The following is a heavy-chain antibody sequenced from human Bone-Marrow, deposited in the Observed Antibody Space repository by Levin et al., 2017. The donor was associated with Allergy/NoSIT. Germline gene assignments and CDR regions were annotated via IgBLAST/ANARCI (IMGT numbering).Heavy chain of an antibody. CDR2: ISFDGATK. CDR1: GFTFSNYA. J-gene: IGHJ4*02. V-gene: IGHV3-30*04. CDR3: ARGRFKTQLRLDK. D-gene: IGHD5-24*01. Sequence: PGGSLRLSCTGSGFTFSNYAVHWVRQGPGKGLEWVAVISFDGATKYYADSVKGRFNISRDNSENTLYLQMINLTVEDTAVYYCARGRFKTQLRLDKWGQGTPVTVSS.